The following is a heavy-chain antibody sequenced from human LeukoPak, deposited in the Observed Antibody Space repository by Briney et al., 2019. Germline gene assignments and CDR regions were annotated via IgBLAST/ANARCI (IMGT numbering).Heavy chain of an antibody. CDR1: GFTFSTYS. J-gene: IGHJ4*02. D-gene: IGHD3-22*01. Sequence: GGSLRLSCAASGFTFSTYSMNWVRQAPGKGLEWVSSVSSSGDAAYYADAVKGRITISRDNARNSVSLQMNSLRAEDTAVYYCARLLNYYASSGSDYWGQGTLVTVSS. V-gene: IGHV3-21*01. CDR2: VSSSGDAA. CDR3: ARLLNYYASSGSDY.